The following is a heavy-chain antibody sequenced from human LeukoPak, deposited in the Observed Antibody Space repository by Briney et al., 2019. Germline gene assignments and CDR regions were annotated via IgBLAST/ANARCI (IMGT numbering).Heavy chain of an antibody. Sequence: GGSLRLSCAASGFTFSSYAMHWVRQAPGKGLEWVAVISYDGSNKYYADYVKGRFTISRDNSKNTLYLQMNSLRAEDTAVYYCARDPGGRYFDWSQDYWGQGTLVTVSS. CDR2: ISYDGSNK. V-gene: IGHV3-30-3*01. CDR3: ARDPGGRYFDWSQDY. CDR1: GFTFSSYA. D-gene: IGHD3-9*01. J-gene: IGHJ4*02.